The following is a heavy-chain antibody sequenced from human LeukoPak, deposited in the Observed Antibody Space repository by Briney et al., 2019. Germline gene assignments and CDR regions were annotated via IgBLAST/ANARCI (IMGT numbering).Heavy chain of an antibody. CDR3: AGPNWYYFDF. D-gene: IGHD5-24*01. CDR1: GGSISSGGYY. V-gene: IGHV4-31*03. J-gene: IGHJ4*02. Sequence: SETLSLTCTVSGGSISSGGYYWSWIRQHPGKGLEWIGYIYYSGSTYYSPSLKSRVTISVDTSKKQFSLKLSSVTAADTAVYYCAGPNWYYFDFWGQGTLVTVSS. CDR2: IYYSGST.